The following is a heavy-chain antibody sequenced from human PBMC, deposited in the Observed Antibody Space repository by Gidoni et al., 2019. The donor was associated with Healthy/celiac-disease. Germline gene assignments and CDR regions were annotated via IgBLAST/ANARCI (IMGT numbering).Heavy chain of an antibody. CDR3: ARAMKPVLLWFRELLRAMDV. Sequence: QVQLVESGGGVVPPGRSLRLSCAASGFTFSSYGMHWVRQAPGKGLEWVAVIWYDGSNKYYADSVKGRFTISRDNSKNTLYLQMNSLRAEDTAVYYCARAMKPVLLWFRELLRAMDVWGKGTTVTVSS. D-gene: IGHD3-10*01. V-gene: IGHV3-33*01. J-gene: IGHJ6*03. CDR1: GFTFSSYG. CDR2: IWYDGSNK.